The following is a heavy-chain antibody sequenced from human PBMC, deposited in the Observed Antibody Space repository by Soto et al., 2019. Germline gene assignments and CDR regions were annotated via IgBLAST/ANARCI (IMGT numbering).Heavy chain of an antibody. V-gene: IGHV4-59*08. CDR1: GGSISSYY. D-gene: IGHD3-10*01. Sequence: QVQLQESGPGLVKPSETLSLSCTVSGGSISSYYWSWFRQSPGKRMEWIGYVHHSWGSSYNPSLQSRVAITLDTTRNQFSLKVTSVTATDTAVYYCARQGFGPLHGLVEVWGQGTTVIVSS. J-gene: IGHJ6*02. CDR2: VHHSWGS. CDR3: ARQGFGPLHGLVEV.